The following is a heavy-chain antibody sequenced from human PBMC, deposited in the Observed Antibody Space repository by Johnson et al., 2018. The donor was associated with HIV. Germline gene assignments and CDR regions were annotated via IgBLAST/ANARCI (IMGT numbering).Heavy chain of an antibody. CDR3: ARGCRDGYTCDVFDV. D-gene: IGHD5-24*01. Sequence: VQLVESGGGLVQPGGSLRLSCAASGLTVSSNYMTWVRQGPGKGLEWVSVINSGGGTYYADSVTGRFTISRDNSKNTLYLQMISLRAEDKAVYFCARGCRDGYTCDVFDVWGQGTRVTVSS. CDR1: GLTVSSNY. J-gene: IGHJ3*01. V-gene: IGHV3-66*01. CDR2: INSGGGT.